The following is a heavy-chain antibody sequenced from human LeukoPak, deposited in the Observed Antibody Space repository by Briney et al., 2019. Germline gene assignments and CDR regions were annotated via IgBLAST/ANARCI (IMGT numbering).Heavy chain of an antibody. J-gene: IGHJ4*02. D-gene: IGHD6-13*01. V-gene: IGHV4-61*02. CDR3: ARGTAAAGFDY. CDR2: IYTSGST. Sequence: SQTLSLTCTASGGSISSGSYYWSWIRQPAGKGLEWIGRIYTSGSTNYNPSLKSRVTISVDTSKNQFSLKLSSVTAADTAVYYCARGTAAAGFDYWGQGTLVTVSS. CDR1: GGSISSGSYY.